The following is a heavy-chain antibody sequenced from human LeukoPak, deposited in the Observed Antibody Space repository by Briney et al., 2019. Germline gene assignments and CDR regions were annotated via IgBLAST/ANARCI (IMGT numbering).Heavy chain of an antibody. CDR1: GFTFSSYS. V-gene: IGHV3-48*01. D-gene: IGHD5-24*01. J-gene: IGHJ5*02. CDR2: ISSSSSTI. Sequence: PGGSLRLSCAASGFTFSSYSMNWVRQAPGKGLEWVSYISSSSSTIYYADSVKGRFTISRDNAKNSLYQQMNSLRAEDTAVYYCARDPVLGLQTKNWFDPWGQGTLVTVSS. CDR3: ARDPVLGLQTKNWFDP.